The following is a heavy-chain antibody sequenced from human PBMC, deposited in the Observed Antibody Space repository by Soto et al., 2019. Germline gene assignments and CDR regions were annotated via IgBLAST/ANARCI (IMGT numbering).Heavy chain of an antibody. CDR3: AREKITGTIDVFDI. D-gene: IGHD1-20*01. CDR1: GFTFSSYW. Sequence: GGSLRLSCAASGFTFSSYWMSWVRQAPGKGLEWVANIKQDGSEKYYVDSVKGRFTISRDNAKNSLYLQMNSLRAEDPAVYYCAREKITGTIDVFDIWGQGTMVTV. J-gene: IGHJ3*02. V-gene: IGHV3-7*03. CDR2: IKQDGSEK.